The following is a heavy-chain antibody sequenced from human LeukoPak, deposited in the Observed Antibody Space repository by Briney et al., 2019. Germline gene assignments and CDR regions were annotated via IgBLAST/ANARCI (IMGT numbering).Heavy chain of an antibody. CDR2: ISGSGGTT. V-gene: IGHV3-23*01. D-gene: IGHD3-10*01. Sequence: GGSLRLSCAASGFTFSSYAMSWVRQAPGKGLEWVSGISGSGGTTYYADSVKGRFTISRDNSKNTLYLQMNSLRAEDTAVYYCAKDRGNTMVRGITAFDYWGQRTLVTVSS. CDR1: GFTFSSYA. CDR3: AKDRGNTMVRGITAFDY. J-gene: IGHJ4*02.